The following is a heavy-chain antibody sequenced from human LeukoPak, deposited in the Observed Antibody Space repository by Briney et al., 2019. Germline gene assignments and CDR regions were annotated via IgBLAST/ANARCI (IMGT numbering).Heavy chain of an antibody. CDR1: GFTFSSYG. V-gene: IGHV3-30*18. J-gene: IGHJ4*02. CDR3: AKPYYYDSSGYKYYFDY. D-gene: IGHD3-22*01. CDR2: ISYDGSNK. Sequence: SGRSLRLSCAASGFTFSSYGMHWVRQAPGKGLEWVAVISYDGSNKYYADSVKGRFTISRDNSKNTLYLQMNSLRAEDTAVYYCAKPYYYDSSGYKYYFDYWGQGTPVTVSS.